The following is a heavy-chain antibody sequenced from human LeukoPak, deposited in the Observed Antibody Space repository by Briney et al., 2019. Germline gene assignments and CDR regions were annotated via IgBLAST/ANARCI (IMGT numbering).Heavy chain of an antibody. Sequence: GGSLRLSRAASGFTFSNAWMSWVRQAPGKGLEWVGRIKSKTDGGTTDYAAPVKGRFTISRDDSKNTLYLQMNSLKTEDTAVYYCARGGIAAAGRGYWGQGTLVTVSS. J-gene: IGHJ4*02. V-gene: IGHV3-15*01. CDR1: GFTFSNAW. CDR3: ARGGIAAAGRGY. CDR2: IKSKTDGGTT. D-gene: IGHD6-13*01.